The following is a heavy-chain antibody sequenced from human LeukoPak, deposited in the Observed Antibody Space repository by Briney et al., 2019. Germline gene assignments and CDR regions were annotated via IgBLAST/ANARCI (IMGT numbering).Heavy chain of an antibody. J-gene: IGHJ4*02. D-gene: IGHD1-26*01. CDR3: ARGVGAIINPFDY. CDR1: GFTFSSYS. Sequence: GGSLRLSCAASGFTFSSYSMNWVRQAPGKGLEWVSSISSSSSYIYYADSVKGGFTISRDNAKNSLYLQMNSLRAEDTAVYYCARGVGAIINPFDYWGQGTLVTVSS. CDR2: ISSSSSYI. V-gene: IGHV3-21*01.